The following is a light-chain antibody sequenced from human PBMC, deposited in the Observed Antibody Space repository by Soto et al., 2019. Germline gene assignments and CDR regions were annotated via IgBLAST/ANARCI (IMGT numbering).Light chain of an antibody. CDR1: QSVSGIH. Sequence: EIVLTQSPGTLSLSPGERATLSCRASQSVSGIHFAWYQQKPGQAPRLLIYGASNRATGTPDRFSASGSGTEFTLTSSRLEHEDVAVYYCQQYGSSPPWTFGEGTKVQIK. V-gene: IGKV3-20*01. J-gene: IGKJ1*01. CDR2: GAS. CDR3: QQYGSSPPWT.